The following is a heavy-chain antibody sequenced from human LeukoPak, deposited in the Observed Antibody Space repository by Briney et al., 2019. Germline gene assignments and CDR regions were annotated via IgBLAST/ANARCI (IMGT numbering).Heavy chain of an antibody. CDR3: ARGGYSSSWYGHFDY. J-gene: IGHJ4*02. CDR1: GYSISSGYY. V-gene: IGHV4-38-2*02. Sequence: SETLSLTCTVSGYSISSGYYWGWIRQPPGKGLEWIGSIYHSGSTYYNPSLKSRVTISVDTSKNQFSLKLSSVTAADTAVYYCARGGYSSSWYGHFDYWAREPWSPSPQ. CDR2: IYHSGST. D-gene: IGHD6-13*01.